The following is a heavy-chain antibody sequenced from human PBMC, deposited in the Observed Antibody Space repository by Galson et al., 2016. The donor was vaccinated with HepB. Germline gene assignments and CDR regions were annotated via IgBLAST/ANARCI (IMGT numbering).Heavy chain of an antibody. CDR3: ASEVIQLERHRYIDF. D-gene: IGHD1-1*01. CDR2: FDPKAEET. V-gene: IGHV1-24*01. J-gene: IGHJ4*01. Sequence: SVKVSCKVSGYSVTDFSVHWVRQAPGKGLEWMGGFDPKAEETIFAQKFQGRVTVTEDTSTDTAYMELTSLRSEDTAVYYCASEVIQLERHRYIDFWGQGTLVIASS. CDR1: GYSVTDFS.